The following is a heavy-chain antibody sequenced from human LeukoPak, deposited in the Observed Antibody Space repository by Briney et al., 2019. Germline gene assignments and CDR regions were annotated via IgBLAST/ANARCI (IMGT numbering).Heavy chain of an antibody. V-gene: IGHV3-33*01. J-gene: IGHJ6*02. Sequence: RSRRLSCAASGFTFSNYGMHWVRQAPGKGLEWVAVTWYDGSNKYYADSVKGRFTISRDNSKNTLYLQMNSLRAEDTAVYYCARVLVPAATSRYYYYGMDVWGQGTTVTVSS. CDR1: GFTFSNYG. CDR3: ARVLVPAATSRYYYYGMDV. CDR2: TWYDGSNK. D-gene: IGHD2-2*01.